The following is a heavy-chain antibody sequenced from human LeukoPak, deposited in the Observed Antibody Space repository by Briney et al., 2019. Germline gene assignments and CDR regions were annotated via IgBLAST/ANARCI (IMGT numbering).Heavy chain of an antibody. J-gene: IGHJ4*02. CDR1: GFTFSSYS. Sequence: GGSLRLSCAASGFTFSSYSMNWVRQAPGKGLEWVSYISSSSSTIYYAVSVKGRFTISRDNAKNSLYLQMNSLRAEDTAVYYCARVAGVAVTMVRGPNDYWGQGTLVTVSS. CDR3: ARVAGVAVTMVRGPNDY. D-gene: IGHD3-10*01. V-gene: IGHV3-48*01. CDR2: ISSSSSTI.